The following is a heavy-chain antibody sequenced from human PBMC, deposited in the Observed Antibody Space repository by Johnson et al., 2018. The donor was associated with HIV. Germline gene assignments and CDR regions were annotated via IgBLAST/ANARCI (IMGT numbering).Heavy chain of an antibody. CDR3: VYDSSGYYAFDM. V-gene: IGHV3-66*02. J-gene: IGHJ3*02. Sequence: VQLVESGGGLVQPGGSLRLSCAASGFTVSSNYMSWVRQAPGKGLEWVSVIYRGGSTYYAESVKGRFTISRDNSKNTLSLQMNSLRAEDTAVYYCVYDSSGYYAFDMWGQGTMVTVSS. CDR1: GFTVSSNY. D-gene: IGHD3-22*01. CDR2: IYRGGST.